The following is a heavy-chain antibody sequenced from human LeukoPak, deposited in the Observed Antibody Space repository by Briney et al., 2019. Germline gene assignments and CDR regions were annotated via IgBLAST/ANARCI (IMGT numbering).Heavy chain of an antibody. D-gene: IGHD4-23*01. J-gene: IGHJ3*02. Sequence: PSETLSLTCTVSGVSISPYWWSWIRQPPGKGLEWIGYIYYSASTNYNPSLKSRVTISVDTSKNQFSLKLSSVTAADTAVYYCARTRAYGGNTPRTFDIWGQGTMVTVSS. CDR3: ARTRAYGGNTPRTFDI. CDR1: GVSISPYW. V-gene: IGHV4-59*01. CDR2: IYYSAST.